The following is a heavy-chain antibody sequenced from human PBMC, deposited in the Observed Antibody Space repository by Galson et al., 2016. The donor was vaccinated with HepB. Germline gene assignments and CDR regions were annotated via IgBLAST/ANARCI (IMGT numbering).Heavy chain of an antibody. D-gene: IGHD5-24*01. Sequence: QSGAEVTKPGESLKISCKGSGYSFTRYWIGWVRQMPGKGLEWMGIIYPGDSNTRYSPSFQGQVTMSADKSIRTAYLQWSSLKASDTAVYYCARWGNGYNVEAYWGQGTLVTVPS. V-gene: IGHV5-51*01. CDR2: IYPGDSNT. CDR1: GYSFTRYW. CDR3: ARWGNGYNVEAY. J-gene: IGHJ4*02.